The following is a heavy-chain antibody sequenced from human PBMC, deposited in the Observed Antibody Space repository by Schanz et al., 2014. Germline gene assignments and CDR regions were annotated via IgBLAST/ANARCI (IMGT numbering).Heavy chain of an antibody. CDR3: ARVRRRIATPSTPSFRNYYYYALAL. Sequence: QPGGSLGLSCVVSGFTVSSDHMSWVRQAPGKGLEWLSYIATSSSTRHYAYSVKGRVTISRDNAKNTLYLQMNSLRAEDTAVYYCARVRRRIATPSTPSFRNYYYYALALRAQGIAIADSS. D-gene: IGHD6-13*01. CDR1: GFTVSSDH. CDR2: IATSSSTR. V-gene: IGHV3-48*01. J-gene: IGHJ6*02.